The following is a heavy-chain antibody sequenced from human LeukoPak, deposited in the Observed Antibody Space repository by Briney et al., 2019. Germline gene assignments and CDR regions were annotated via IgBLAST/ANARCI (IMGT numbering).Heavy chain of an antibody. Sequence: PSETLSLAYTVSGGSISSGGYYWSWIRQHPGKGLEWIGYIYYSGSTYYNPSLKSRITISVDTSKNQFSLKLSSVTAADTAVYYCARGFAGSSTSYAYPFGYWGQGTLVTVSS. J-gene: IGHJ4*02. CDR3: ARGFAGSSTSYAYPFGY. CDR2: IYYSGST. CDR1: GGSISSGGYY. D-gene: IGHD2-2*01. V-gene: IGHV4-31*03.